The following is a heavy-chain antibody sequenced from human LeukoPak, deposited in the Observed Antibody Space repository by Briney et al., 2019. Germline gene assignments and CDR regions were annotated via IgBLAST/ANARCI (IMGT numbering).Heavy chain of an antibody. Sequence: GGSLRLSCAASGFTFRSYSMNWVRQAPGKGLEWVSYIGHASSPISYADFVKGRFTISRDNAKNSLYLQMDSLRDEDTAVYYCARDEAYAFDIWGQGTMVTVSS. CDR1: GFTFRSYS. V-gene: IGHV3-48*02. CDR2: IGHASSPI. J-gene: IGHJ3*02. CDR3: ARDEAYAFDI.